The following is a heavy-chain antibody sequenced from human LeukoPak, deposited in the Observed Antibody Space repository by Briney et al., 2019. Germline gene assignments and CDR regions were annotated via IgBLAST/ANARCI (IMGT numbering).Heavy chain of an antibody. V-gene: IGHV3-23*01. CDR3: AKELRGYSYGTFDY. CDR2: ISGSGGST. Sequence: GGSLRLSCAASGFTFSSYGMSWVRQAPGKGLEWVSAISGSGGSTYYADSVKGRFTISGDNSKNTLYLQMNSLRAEDTAVYYCAKELRGYSYGTFDYWGQGTLVTVSS. J-gene: IGHJ4*02. D-gene: IGHD5-18*01. CDR1: GFTFSSYG.